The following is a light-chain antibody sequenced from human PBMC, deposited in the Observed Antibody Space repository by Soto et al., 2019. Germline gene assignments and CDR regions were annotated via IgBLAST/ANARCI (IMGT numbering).Light chain of an antibody. V-gene: IGKV3-11*01. CDR3: QQRSNWPPLT. J-gene: IGKJ4*01. Sequence: EIVLTQSPATLSLSPGERATLSCRASQSVSSYLAWYQQKPDQAPRLLIYDASNRATGIPARFGGSGSGTDFTLTISSLEPEDFAVYYCQQRSNWPPLTFGGGTKVEIK. CDR1: QSVSSY. CDR2: DAS.